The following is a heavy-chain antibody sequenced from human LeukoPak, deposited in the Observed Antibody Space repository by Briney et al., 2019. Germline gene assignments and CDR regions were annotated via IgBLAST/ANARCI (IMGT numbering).Heavy chain of an antibody. D-gene: IGHD6-19*01. CDR3: ARGSIAVVRGSYYYYGMDV. Sequence: PGGSLRLSCAASGFTFSSYWMTWVRQAPGKGLEWVAKINQGGSEKSYVDSVKGRFSISRDNAKNSLYLQMNSLRAEDTAVYYCARGSIAVVRGSYYYYGMDVWGQGTTVTVSS. V-gene: IGHV3-7*05. CDR2: INQGGSEK. J-gene: IGHJ6*02. CDR1: GFTFSSYW.